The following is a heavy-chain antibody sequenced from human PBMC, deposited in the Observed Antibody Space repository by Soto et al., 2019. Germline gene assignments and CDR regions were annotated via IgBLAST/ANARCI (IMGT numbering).Heavy chain of an antibody. CDR1: GGSISSGGYY. CDR3: AREGEGLTQLERLDEKQNWFDP. CDR2: IYYSGST. Sequence: QVQLQESGPGLVKPSQTLSLTCTVSGGSISSGGYYWSWIRQHPGKGLEWIGYIYYSGSTYYNPSLQSRVTISVDTSKNQFSLKLSSVTAADTAVYYCAREGEGLTQLERLDEKQNWFDPWGQGTLVTVSS. J-gene: IGHJ5*02. V-gene: IGHV4-31*03. D-gene: IGHD1-1*01.